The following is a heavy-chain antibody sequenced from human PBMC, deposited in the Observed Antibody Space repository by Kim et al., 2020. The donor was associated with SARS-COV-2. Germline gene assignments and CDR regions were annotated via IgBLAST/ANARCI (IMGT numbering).Heavy chain of an antibody. J-gene: IGHJ5*02. D-gene: IGHD6-13*01. CDR3: ARGRSSSNWFDP. CDR1: GGSVSSGSYY. V-gene: IGHV4-61*01. CDR2: IYYSGST. Sequence: SETLSLTCTVSGGSVSSGSYYWSWIRQPPGKGLEWIGYIYYSGSTNYNPSLKSRVTISVDTSKNQFSLKLSSVTAADTAVYYCARGRSSSNWFDPWGQGTLVTVSS.